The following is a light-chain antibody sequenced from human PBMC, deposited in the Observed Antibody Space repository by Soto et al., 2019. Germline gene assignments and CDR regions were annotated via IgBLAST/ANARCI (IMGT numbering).Light chain of an antibody. CDR1: QSVSSY. J-gene: IGKJ5*01. Sequence: EIVLTQSPATLSLSPGERATLSCRASQSVSSYLAWYQQKPGQAPRLLISDASNMATGIPARFSGSGSGTDFTLTISSLEPEDFAVYYCQQRTKTFGQGTRLDIK. CDR3: QQRTKT. CDR2: DAS. V-gene: IGKV3-11*01.